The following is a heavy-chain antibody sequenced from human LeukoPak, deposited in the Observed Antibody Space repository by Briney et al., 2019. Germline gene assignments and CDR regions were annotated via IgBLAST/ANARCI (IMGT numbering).Heavy chain of an antibody. Sequence: PSETLSLTCTVSGGSVSSGSYYWSWIRQPPGKGLEWIGYIYYSGSTNYNPSLKSRVTISVDTSKNQFSLKLSSVTAADTAVYYCARGERWLQFREVRGWGQGTLVTVSS. CDR1: GGSVSSGSYY. CDR2: IYYSGST. V-gene: IGHV4-61*01. CDR3: ARGERWLQFREVRG. D-gene: IGHD5-24*01. J-gene: IGHJ4*02.